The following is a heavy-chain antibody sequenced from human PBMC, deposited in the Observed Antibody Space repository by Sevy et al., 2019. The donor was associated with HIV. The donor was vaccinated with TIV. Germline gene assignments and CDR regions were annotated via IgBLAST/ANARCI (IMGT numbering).Heavy chain of an antibody. CDR2: ISGSGGST. CDR3: AKEGLEAAAGNYPPDY. Sequence: GGSLRLSCAVSGFTFRTYAMSWVRRAPGKGLEWVSAISGSGGSTNYADSVKGRFTISRDNFRNTLYLQMNSLRVEDTAVYYCAKEGLEAAAGNYPPDYWGQGTLVTVSS. V-gene: IGHV3-23*01. J-gene: IGHJ4*02. D-gene: IGHD6-13*01. CDR1: GFTFRTYA.